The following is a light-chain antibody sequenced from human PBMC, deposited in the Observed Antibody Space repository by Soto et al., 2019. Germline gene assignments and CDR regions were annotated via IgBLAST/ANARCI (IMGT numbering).Light chain of an antibody. CDR3: SSYTGSSTLV. Sequence: QSALTQPASVSGSPGQSITISCTGTSSVVGGYNYVSWYQQHPGKAPKLMIYDVSNRPSGVSNRFSGSKSGNTASLTISGLQAEDEADYYCSSYTGSSTLVFGTGTKVTVL. V-gene: IGLV2-14*01. CDR2: DVS. CDR1: SSVVGGYNY. J-gene: IGLJ1*01.